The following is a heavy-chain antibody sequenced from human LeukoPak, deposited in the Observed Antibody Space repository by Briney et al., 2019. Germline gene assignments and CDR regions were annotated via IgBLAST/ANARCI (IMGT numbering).Heavy chain of an antibody. V-gene: IGHV3-23*01. Sequence: GGSLRLSCAASGFTFSSYAMSWVPQAPGKGLEWVSSVSGSGGSTYYADSVKGRFTISRDNSKNTLYVQMNSLRAEDTAVYYCAKGGKRDAFDIWGQGTMVTVSS. CDR1: GFTFSSYA. D-gene: IGHD1-1*01. J-gene: IGHJ3*02. CDR3: AKGGKRDAFDI. CDR2: VSGSGGST.